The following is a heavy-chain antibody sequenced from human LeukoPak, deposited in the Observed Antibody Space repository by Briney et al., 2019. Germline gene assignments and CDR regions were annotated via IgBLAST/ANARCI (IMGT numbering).Heavy chain of an antibody. CDR2: IYHSGST. CDR3: ARVTCSSTSRRKKYYYYYYGMDV. D-gene: IGHD2-2*01. J-gene: IGHJ6*04. Sequence: SETLSLTCAVSGYSISSGYYWGWIRQPPGKGLEWIGSIYHSGSTYYNPSLKSRVTISVDTSKNQFSLKLSSVTAADTAVHYCARVTCSSTSRRKKYYYYYYGMDVWGKGTTVTVSS. CDR1: GYSISSGYY. V-gene: IGHV4-38-2*01.